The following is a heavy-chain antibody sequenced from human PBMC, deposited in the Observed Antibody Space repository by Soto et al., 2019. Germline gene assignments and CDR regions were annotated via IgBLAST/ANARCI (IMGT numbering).Heavy chain of an antibody. CDR1: GGTFSSYA. D-gene: IGHD6-13*01. J-gene: IGHJ1*01. CDR3: ARGPFIAAAGSEYFQH. V-gene: IGHV1-69*13. CDR2: IIPIFGTA. Sequence: SVKVSCKASGGTFSSYAISWVRQAPGQGLEWMGGIIPIFGTANYAQKFQGRVTITADESTSTAYMELSSLRPEDTAVYYCARGPFIAAAGSEYFQHWGQGTLVTVSS.